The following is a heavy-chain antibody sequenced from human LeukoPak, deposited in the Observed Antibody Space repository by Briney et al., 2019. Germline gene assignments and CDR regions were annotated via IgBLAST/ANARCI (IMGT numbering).Heavy chain of an antibody. CDR1: GGSINSGGYY. V-gene: IGHV4-31*03. D-gene: IGHD2-8*01. J-gene: IGHJ4*02. Sequence: SETLSLTCTVSGGSINSGGYYWSWIRQHPGKGLEWIGYIYYSGSTYYNSSLKSRVTISVDTSKNQFSLKLSSVTAADTAVYYCASQGRYCTNGVCGYFDYWGQGTLVTVSS. CDR3: ASQGRYCTNGVCGYFDY. CDR2: IYYSGST.